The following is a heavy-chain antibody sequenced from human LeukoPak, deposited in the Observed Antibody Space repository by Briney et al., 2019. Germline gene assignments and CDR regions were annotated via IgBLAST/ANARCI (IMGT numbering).Heavy chain of an antibody. V-gene: IGHV3-21*01. CDR1: GFTFSSYS. CDR2: ISSSSSYI. J-gene: IGHJ4*02. Sequence: GGSLRLSCAASGFTFSSYSMNWVRQAPGEGLEWGSSISSSSSYIYYADSVKGRFTISRDNAKNSLYLQMNSLRAEDTAVYYCARVAGDFKVGATTDYWGQGTLVTVSS. CDR3: ARVAGDFKVGATTDY. D-gene: IGHD1-26*01.